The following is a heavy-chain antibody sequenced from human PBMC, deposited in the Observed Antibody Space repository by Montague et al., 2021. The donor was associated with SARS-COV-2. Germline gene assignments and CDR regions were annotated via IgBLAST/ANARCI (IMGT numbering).Heavy chain of an antibody. CDR1: GGSLKNYY. D-gene: IGHD6-19*01. Sequence: SETLSLTCSVSGGSLKNYYWSWIRQPPGKELEWMGYIDYSGSTNYNPSLRFRLTLSVDTSSNQFSLKLNSLTSADTAVYYCARIHSSGWADFFDYWGQGTLVSVSS. CDR2: IDYSGST. V-gene: IGHV4-59*01. J-gene: IGHJ4*02. CDR3: ARIHSSGWADFFDY.